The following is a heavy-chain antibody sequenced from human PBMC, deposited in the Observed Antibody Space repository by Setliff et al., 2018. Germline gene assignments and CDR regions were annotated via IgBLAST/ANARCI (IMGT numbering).Heavy chain of an antibody. V-gene: IGHV4-39*01. CDR3: ARHEFVGGYYGSVTYRHFDY. D-gene: IGHD3-10*01. CDR2: TYYTGTA. Sequence: SETLSLTCTVSGDSISSTSYQWGWVRQPPGKGLGWIGSTYYTGTAYYNPSLKSRVTISVDTSKNQFSLQVTSLAATDTALYFCARHEFVGGYYGSVTYRHFDYWGQGILVTVSS. J-gene: IGHJ4*02. CDR1: GDSISSTSYQ.